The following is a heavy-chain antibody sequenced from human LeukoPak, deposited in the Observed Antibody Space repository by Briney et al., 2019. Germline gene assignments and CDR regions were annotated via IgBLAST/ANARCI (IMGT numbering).Heavy chain of an antibody. CDR3: ATLPPRKY. CDR1: GGSISSSSYY. D-gene: IGHD1-14*01. Sequence: PSETLSLTCTVSGGSISSSSYYWGWIRQPPGKGLEWIGSIYYSGSTYYNPSLKSRVTISVDTSKNQFSLKLSSVTAADTAAYYCATLPPRKYWGQGTLVTVSS. J-gene: IGHJ4*02. CDR2: IYYSGST. V-gene: IGHV4-39*07.